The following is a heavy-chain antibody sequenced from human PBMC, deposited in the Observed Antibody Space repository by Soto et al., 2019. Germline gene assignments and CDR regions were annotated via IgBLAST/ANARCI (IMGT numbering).Heavy chain of an antibody. J-gene: IGHJ6*02. CDR1: GFTVSSNY. V-gene: IGHV3-53*01. D-gene: IGHD2-15*01. CDR3: ARSSGGSFEDYYGMDV. Sequence: GGSLRLSCAASGFTVSSNYMSWVRQAPGKGLEWVSVIYSGGSTYYADSVKGRFTISRDNSKNTLYLQMNSLRAEDTAVYYCARSSGGSFEDYYGMDVWGQGTTVTVSS. CDR2: IYSGGST.